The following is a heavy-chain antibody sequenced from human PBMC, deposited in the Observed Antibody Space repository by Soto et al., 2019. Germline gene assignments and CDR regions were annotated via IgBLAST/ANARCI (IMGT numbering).Heavy chain of an antibody. V-gene: IGHV3-21*01. Sequence: GGSLRLSCAASGFTFSSYSMNWVRQAPRKGLEWVSSISSSSSYIYYADSVKGRFTISRDNAKNSLYLQMNSLRAEDTAVYYCARANPSRGITGTKAAFDIWGQGTMVTVSS. D-gene: IGHD1-20*01. CDR2: ISSSSSYI. CDR1: GFTFSSYS. CDR3: ARANPSRGITGTKAAFDI. J-gene: IGHJ3*02.